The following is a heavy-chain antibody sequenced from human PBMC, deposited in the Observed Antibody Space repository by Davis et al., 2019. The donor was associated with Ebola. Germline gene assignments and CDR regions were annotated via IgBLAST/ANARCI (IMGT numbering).Heavy chain of an antibody. Sequence: GGSLRLPCAASGFTFSGSAMHWVRQASGKGLEWVGRIRSKANSYATAYAASVKGRFTISRDDSKNTAYLQMNSLKTEDTAVYYCTSRGIAVAGTDYWGQGTLVTVSS. CDR1: GFTFSGSA. CDR3: TSRGIAVAGTDY. D-gene: IGHD6-19*01. V-gene: IGHV3-73*01. J-gene: IGHJ4*02. CDR2: IRSKANSYAT.